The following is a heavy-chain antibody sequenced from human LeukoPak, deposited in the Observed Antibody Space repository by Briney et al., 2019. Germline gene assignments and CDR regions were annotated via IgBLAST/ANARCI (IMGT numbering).Heavy chain of an antibody. Sequence: GRSLRLSCAASGFTFSSYGMHWVRQAPGKGLEWVAVISYDGSNKYYADSVKGRFTISRDNSKNTLYLQMNSLRAEDTAVYYCAREGPNLGDYVWGSPQYYFDYWGQGTLVTVSS. J-gene: IGHJ4*02. CDR2: ISYDGSNK. D-gene: IGHD3-16*01. V-gene: IGHV3-30*03. CDR1: GFTFSSYG. CDR3: AREGPNLGDYVWGSPQYYFDY.